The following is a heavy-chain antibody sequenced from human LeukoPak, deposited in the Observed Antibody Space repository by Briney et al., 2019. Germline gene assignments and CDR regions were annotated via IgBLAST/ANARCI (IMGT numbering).Heavy chain of an antibody. D-gene: IGHD2/OR15-2a*01. Sequence: SQTLSLTCAVSGGSISSGGYSWSWIRQPPGKGLEWIGYIYTSGSTNYNPSLKSRVTISVDTSKNQFSLKLSSVTAADTAVYYCARHVIRERRDPAGSSREGYYYYYMDVWGKGTTVTVSS. CDR1: GGSISSGGYS. J-gene: IGHJ6*03. V-gene: IGHV4-61*09. CDR3: ARHVIRERRDPAGSSREGYYYYYMDV. CDR2: IYTSGST.